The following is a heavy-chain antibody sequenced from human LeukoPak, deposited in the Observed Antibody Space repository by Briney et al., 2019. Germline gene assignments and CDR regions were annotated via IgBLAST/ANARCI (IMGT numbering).Heavy chain of an antibody. CDR3: ARHSLPGTTPFDY. V-gene: IGHV1-46*01. D-gene: IGHD1-1*01. Sequence: DSVKVSCKASGYTFTGHYMHWVRQAPEQGLEWMGVINPSGGSTSYAQRFQGRVTMTRDTSTSTFYMELSSLRSEDTAVYYCARHSLPGTTPFDYWGQGTLVTVSS. CDR2: INPSGGST. J-gene: IGHJ4*02. CDR1: GYTFTGHY.